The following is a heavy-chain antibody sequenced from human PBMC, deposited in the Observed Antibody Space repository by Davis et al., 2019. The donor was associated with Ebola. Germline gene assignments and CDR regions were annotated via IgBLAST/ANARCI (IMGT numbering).Heavy chain of an antibody. D-gene: IGHD1-14*01. CDR3: ARGLGMGWFDS. Sequence: SETLSLTCAVYGGSFNGYYWSWIRQPPGKGLEWIGDMNHSGSTNYSPSLMSRVTVSVDRSKNQFSLRLSSVTAADTAVYYCARGLGMGWFDSWGRGTPVTVSS. J-gene: IGHJ5*01. V-gene: IGHV4-34*01. CDR1: GGSFNGYY. CDR2: MNHSGST.